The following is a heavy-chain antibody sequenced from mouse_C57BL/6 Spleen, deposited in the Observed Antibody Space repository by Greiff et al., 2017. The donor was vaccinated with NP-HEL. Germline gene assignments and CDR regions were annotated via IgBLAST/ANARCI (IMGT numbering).Heavy chain of an antibody. D-gene: IGHD1-1*01. CDR2: IYPGSGNT. Sequence: VQLQQSGAELVRPGASVKLSCKASGYTFTDYYINWVKQRPGQGLEWIARIYPGSGNTYYNEKFKGKATLTAEKSSSTAYMQLSSLTSEDSAVYFCARTYYGSSAYAMDYWGQGTSVTVSS. CDR3: ARTYYGSSAYAMDY. CDR1: GYTFTDYY. J-gene: IGHJ4*01. V-gene: IGHV1-76*01.